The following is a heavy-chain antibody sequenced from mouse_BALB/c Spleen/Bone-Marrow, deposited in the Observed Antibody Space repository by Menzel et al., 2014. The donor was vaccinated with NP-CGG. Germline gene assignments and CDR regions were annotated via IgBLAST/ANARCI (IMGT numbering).Heavy chain of an antibody. CDR2: IRLKSNNYAT. V-gene: IGHV6-6*02. Sequence: EVQLVESGGGLVQPGGSMKLSCVASGFTFSNYWMNWVRPSPEKGLEWVAEIRLKSNNYATHYAESVKGRFTISRDDSKSSVYLQMNNLRAEDTGIYYCTTGFAYWGQGTLVTVSA. J-gene: IGHJ3*01. CDR1: GFTFSNYW. CDR3: TTGFAY.